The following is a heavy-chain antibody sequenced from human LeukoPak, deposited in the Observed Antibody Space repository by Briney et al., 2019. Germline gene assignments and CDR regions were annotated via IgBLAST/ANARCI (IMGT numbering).Heavy chain of an antibody. V-gene: IGHV4-39*07. J-gene: IGHJ3*02. CDR2: IYYSGST. Sequence: SETLSLTCTVSGGSISSCSYYWGWIRQPPGKGLEWIGSIYYSGSTYYNPSLKSRVTISVDTSKNQFSLKLSSVTAADTAVYYCARDWGDNLRPLSDFDIWGQGTMVTVSS. CDR1: GGSISSCSYY. D-gene: IGHD3-16*01. CDR3: ARDWGDNLRPLSDFDI.